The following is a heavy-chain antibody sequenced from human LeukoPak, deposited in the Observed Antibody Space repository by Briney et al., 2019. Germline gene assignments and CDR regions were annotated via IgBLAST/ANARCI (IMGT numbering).Heavy chain of an antibody. CDR3: ARVPYYYGSGGDY. V-gene: IGHV4-34*01. Sequence: SETLSLTCAVYGGSFSGYYWSWIRQPPGKGLEWIGEINHSGSTNYNPSLKSRVTISVDTSKNQFSLKLSSVTAADTAVYYCARVPYYYGSGGDYWGQGTLVTVSS. D-gene: IGHD3-10*01. CDR2: INHSGST. CDR1: GGSFSGYY. J-gene: IGHJ4*02.